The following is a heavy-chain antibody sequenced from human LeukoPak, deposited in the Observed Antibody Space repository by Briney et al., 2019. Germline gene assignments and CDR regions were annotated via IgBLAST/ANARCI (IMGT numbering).Heavy chain of an antibody. V-gene: IGHV3-30*18. CDR1: GFTFSSYG. J-gene: IGHJ4*02. Sequence: GGSLRLSCAASGFTFSSYGMHWVRQAPGKGLEWVAVISYDGSNKYYADSVKGRFTISRDNSKNTLYLQMNSLRAEDTAVYYCAKDVVGATRSFDYWGQGTLVTVSS. CDR2: ISYDGSNK. CDR3: AKDVVGATRSFDY. D-gene: IGHD1-26*01.